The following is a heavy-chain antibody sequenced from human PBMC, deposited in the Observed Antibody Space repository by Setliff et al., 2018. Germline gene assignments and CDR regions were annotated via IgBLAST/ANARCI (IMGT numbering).Heavy chain of an antibody. CDR3: AREGVHTWSSTDYHYYMDV. J-gene: IGHJ6*03. Sequence: ASVKVSCKASGYTFTSYGVSWVRQAPGQGLEWRGGISAYNGNINYAQKFQGRVTMTTDTYTSTAYMELSSLTSEDTAVYYCAREGVHTWSSTDYHYYMDVWGRGTTVTVSS. V-gene: IGHV1-18*01. CDR1: GYTFTSYG. D-gene: IGHD2-21*01. CDR2: ISAYNGNI.